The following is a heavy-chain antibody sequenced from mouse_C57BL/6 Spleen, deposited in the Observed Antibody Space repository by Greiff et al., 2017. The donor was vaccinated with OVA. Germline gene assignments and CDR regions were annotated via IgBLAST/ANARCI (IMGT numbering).Heavy chain of an antibody. J-gene: IGHJ2*01. V-gene: IGHV5-17*01. Sequence: EVKLVESGGGLVKPGGSLKLSCAASGFTFSDYGMHWVRQAPEKGLEWVAYISSGSSTIYYADTVKGRFTISRDNAKNTLFLQMTSLRSEDTAMYYCARDGPAPYYFDYWGQGPTLTFSS. CDR1: GFTFSDYG. CDR2: ISSGSSTI. CDR3: ARDGPAPYYFDY. D-gene: IGHD1-1*01.